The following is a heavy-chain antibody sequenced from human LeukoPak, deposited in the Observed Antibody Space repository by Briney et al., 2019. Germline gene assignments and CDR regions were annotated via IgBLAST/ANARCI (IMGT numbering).Heavy chain of an antibody. D-gene: IGHD3-22*01. J-gene: IGHJ5*02. CDR1: GGTLSSYA. Sequence: ASVKLSCKASGGTLSSYAISWVRQAPGQGLGWMGGIIPIFGTANYAQKFQGRVTITADESTSTAYMELSSLRSEDTAVYYCARGNKYYYDSSGYYHWGQGTLVTVSS. CDR3: ARGNKYYYDSSGYYH. V-gene: IGHV1-69*13. CDR2: IIPIFGTA.